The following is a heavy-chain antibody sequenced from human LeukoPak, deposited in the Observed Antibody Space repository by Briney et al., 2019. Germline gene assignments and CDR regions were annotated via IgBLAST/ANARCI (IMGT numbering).Heavy chain of an antibody. J-gene: IGHJ6*02. CDR2: IWYDRSKK. CDR1: GFRFSDFG. D-gene: IGHD3-10*01. CDR3: ARGTYYYGSGSSTYYYYGMDV. V-gene: IGHV3-33*01. Sequence: QPGGSLRLSCAASGFRFSDFGMHWVRQAPGKGLEWVAVIWYDRSKKFYADSVEGRFTISSDNSKNTLYLQMNSLRAEDTAVYYCARGTYYYGSGSSTYYYYGMDVWGQGTTVTVSS.